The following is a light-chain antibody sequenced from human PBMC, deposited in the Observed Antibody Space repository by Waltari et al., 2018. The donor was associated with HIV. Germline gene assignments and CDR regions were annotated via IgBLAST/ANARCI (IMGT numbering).Light chain of an antibody. V-gene: IGKV1-39*01. CDR1: QSLSTF. CDR2: GSS. Sequence: DIQINQSPSSLSASVAHRVSVTCRASQSLSTFLNGYQQKPGKAPKLLIFGSSKLQDGVPARFSGSGSGTDFTLTIGSLQSEDIATYYCQQSFNTPWTFGQGTKVEVK. CDR3: QQSFNTPWT. J-gene: IGKJ1*01.